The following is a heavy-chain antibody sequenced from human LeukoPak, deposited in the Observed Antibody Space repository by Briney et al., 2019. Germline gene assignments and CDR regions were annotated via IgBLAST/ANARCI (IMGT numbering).Heavy chain of an antibody. V-gene: IGHV3-74*01. CDR2: IKSDGSST. J-gene: IGHJ3*01. Sequence: SWGSLRLSCAASGFTFSSYWMHWVRQAPGKGLVWVARIKSDGSSTGYADSVKGRFTNSRDNAKNTLYLQMNSLRDEDTAVYYCARGDAHGFDFWGQGTMVTVSS. D-gene: IGHD2-2*01. CDR3: ARGDAHGFDF. CDR1: GFTFSSYW.